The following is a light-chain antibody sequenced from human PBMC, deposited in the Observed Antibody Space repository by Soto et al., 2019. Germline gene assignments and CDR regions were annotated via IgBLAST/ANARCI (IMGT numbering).Light chain of an antibody. CDR2: GAS. J-gene: IGKJ1*01. V-gene: IGKV1-39*01. CDR3: QQSYSTWT. CDR1: QGISSS. Sequence: DIQLTQSPSFLSASVGDRVTITCRASQGISSSLAWYQQKPGKAPKLLIYGASSLQSGVPSRFSGSGSGTDFTLTISSLQPEDFATYYCQQSYSTWTFGQGTKVDIK.